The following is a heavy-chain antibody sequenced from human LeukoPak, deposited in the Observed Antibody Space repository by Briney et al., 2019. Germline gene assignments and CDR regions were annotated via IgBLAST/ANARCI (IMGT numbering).Heavy chain of an antibody. CDR3: ARGRLRATTGFYYFDY. Sequence: PSETLSLTCAVYGGSFSGYYWSWIRQPPGKGLEWIGEINHSGSTNYNPSLKSRVTISVDTSKNQFSLKLSSVTAADTAVYYCARGRLRATTGFYYFDYGGQGTLVTVSS. CDR1: GGSFSGYY. V-gene: IGHV4-34*01. J-gene: IGHJ4*02. D-gene: IGHD1-26*01. CDR2: INHSGST.